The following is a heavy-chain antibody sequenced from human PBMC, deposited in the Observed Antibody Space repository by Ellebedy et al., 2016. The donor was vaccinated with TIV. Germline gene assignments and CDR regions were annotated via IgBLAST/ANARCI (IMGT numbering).Heavy chain of an antibody. CDR2: INHSGST. Sequence: SETLYLTCAVYGGSFSGYYWSWIRQPPGKGLEWIGEINHSGSTNYNPSLKSRVTISVDTSKNQFSLKLSSVTAADTAVYYCARGHPSSDYVWGSYRRPNLDYWGQGTLVTVSS. J-gene: IGHJ4*02. CDR1: GGSFSGYY. V-gene: IGHV4-34*01. D-gene: IGHD3-16*02. CDR3: ARGHPSSDYVWGSYRRPNLDY.